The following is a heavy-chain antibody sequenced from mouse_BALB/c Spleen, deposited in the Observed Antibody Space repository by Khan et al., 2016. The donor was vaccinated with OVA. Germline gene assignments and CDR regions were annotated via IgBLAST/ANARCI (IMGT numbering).Heavy chain of an antibody. CDR1: GFSLSRYN. CDR3: ARAYYRYDGYYAMDY. Sequence: VKLKESGPGLVAPSQSLSITCTVSGFSLSRYNIHWVRQPPGKGLDWLGMIWGGGGTDYNSTLKSRLSISKDNSKSQVFLKMNSLQTEDTAMYYWARAYYRYDGYYAMDYWGQGTSVTVSS. CDR2: IWGGGGT. D-gene: IGHD2-14*01. V-gene: IGHV2-6-4*01. J-gene: IGHJ4*01.